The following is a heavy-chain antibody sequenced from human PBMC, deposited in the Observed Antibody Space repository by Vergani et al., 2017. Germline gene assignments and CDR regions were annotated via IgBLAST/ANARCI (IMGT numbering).Heavy chain of an antibody. D-gene: IGHD6-13*01. J-gene: IGHJ4*02. V-gene: IGHV4-39*01. CDR2: IYYSGST. Sequence: QLQLQESGPGLVKPSETLSLTCTVSGGSISSSSYYWGWIRQPPGKGLEWIGSIYYSGSTYYNPSLKSRVTISVDTSKNQFSLKLSSVTAADTAVYYCARWIAAAGIYFDYWGQGTLVTVSS. CDR1: GGSISSSSYY. CDR3: ARWIAAAGIYFDY.